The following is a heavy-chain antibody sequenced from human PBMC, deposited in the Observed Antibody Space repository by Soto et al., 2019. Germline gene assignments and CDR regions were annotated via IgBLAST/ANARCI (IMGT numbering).Heavy chain of an antibody. Sequence: QVQLVESGGGLVKPGGSLRLSCVAAGIRFSDYYMRWIRQAPGKGLEWVSYINGGGGTIYYADSVRGRFTISRDNAKNSLYLQMNSVIAEDTAVYYCAGDPTLRGSSRFGPWGQGTLVTVSS. CDR1: GIRFSDYY. D-gene: IGHD2-15*01. CDR3: AGDPTLRGSSRFGP. V-gene: IGHV3-11*01. J-gene: IGHJ5*02. CDR2: INGGGGTI.